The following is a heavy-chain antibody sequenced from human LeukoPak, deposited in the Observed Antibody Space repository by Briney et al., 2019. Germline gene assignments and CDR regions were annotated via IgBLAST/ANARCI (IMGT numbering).Heavy chain of an antibody. CDR2: ISYDGSNK. J-gene: IGHJ4*02. D-gene: IGHD3-10*01. CDR1: GFTFSSYA. CDR3: ARPDYYGSGSYYAY. V-gene: IGHV3-30-3*01. Sequence: GGSLRLSCAASGFTFSSYAMHWVRQAPGKGLEWVAVISYDGSNKYYADSVKGRFTLSRDNSKNTLYLQMNSLRAEDTAVYYCARPDYYGSGSYYAYWGQGTLVTVSS.